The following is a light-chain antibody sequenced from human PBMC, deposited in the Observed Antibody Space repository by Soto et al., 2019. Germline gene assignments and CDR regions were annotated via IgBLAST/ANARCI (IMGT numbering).Light chain of an antibody. CDR1: QSVSSRD. J-gene: IGKJ4*01. CDR3: QQYGSSPLT. V-gene: IGKV3-20*01. CDR2: GAS. Sequence: EIVLTQSPGTLSLSPGERATLSCRASQSVSSRDLAWYQQKPGQAPRLLIYGASSRAPGIPDRFSGSGSGTDFTLTISRLEPEDFAVYYCQQYGSSPLTFGGGTKVEIK.